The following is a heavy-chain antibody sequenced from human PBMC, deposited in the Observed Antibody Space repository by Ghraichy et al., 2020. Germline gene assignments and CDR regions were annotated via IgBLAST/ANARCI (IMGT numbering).Heavy chain of an antibody. J-gene: IGHJ2*01. Sequence: SETLSLTCTVSGGSITSGENSWSWIRQPPGKGLEWMGYMYPSGSTYYNPSLKSRVTISGDRSKNQFSLELASVTAADTAVYYCARSNGAGRKPLVWDFDLWGRGTLVTVSS. CDR2: MYPSGST. V-gene: IGHV4-30-2*01. CDR3: ARSNGAGRKPLVWDFDL. CDR1: GGSITSGENS. D-gene: IGHD3-10*01.